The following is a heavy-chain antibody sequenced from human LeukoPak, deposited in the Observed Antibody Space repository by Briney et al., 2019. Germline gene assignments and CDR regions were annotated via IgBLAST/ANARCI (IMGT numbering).Heavy chain of an antibody. CDR2: IKQDGSEK. CDR1: GFTFSSYW. CDR3: ARERELGWFGESTVYYYYGMDV. J-gene: IGHJ6*02. V-gene: IGHV3-7*01. D-gene: IGHD3-10*01. Sequence: GGSLRLSCAASGFTFSSYWMSWVRQAPGKGLEWVANIKQDGSEKYYVDSVKGRFTISRDNAKNSLYLQMNSLRAEDTAVYYCARERELGWFGESTVYYYYGMDVWGQGTTVTVSS.